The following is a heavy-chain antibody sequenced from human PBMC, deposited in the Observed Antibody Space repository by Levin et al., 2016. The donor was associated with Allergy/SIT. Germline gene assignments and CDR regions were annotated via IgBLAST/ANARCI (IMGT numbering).Heavy chain of an antibody. Sequence: GESLKISCSASGFTFSSSPMHWVRQAPGKGLQYVSAISNNGATTYYTDSVKGRFTISRDNSKNTVYLQMSSLRTEDTAIYYCANSARLWGVYGSGSYEGWFDPWGQGTLVTVSS. CDR2: ISNNGATT. J-gene: IGHJ5*02. CDR3: ANSARLWGVYGSGSYEGWFDP. D-gene: IGHD3-10*01. V-gene: IGHV3-64D*06. CDR1: GFTFSSSP.